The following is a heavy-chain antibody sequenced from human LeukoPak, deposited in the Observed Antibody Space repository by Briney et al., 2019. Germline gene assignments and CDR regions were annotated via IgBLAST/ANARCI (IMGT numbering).Heavy chain of an antibody. Sequence: GGSLRLSCAASGFTFTSFGMHWVRQAPGKGLEWVAVISYAGSLEYYADSVQGRFTISRGNFNNTLYLQLDSLRSEDTAVYYCAEKLDDFRRYYFGLAVWGPATTVTVSS. J-gene: IGHJ6*01. D-gene: IGHD2-2*03. V-gene: IGHV3-30*18. CDR2: ISYAGSLE. CDR1: GFTFTSFG. CDR3: AEKLDDFRRYYFGLAV.